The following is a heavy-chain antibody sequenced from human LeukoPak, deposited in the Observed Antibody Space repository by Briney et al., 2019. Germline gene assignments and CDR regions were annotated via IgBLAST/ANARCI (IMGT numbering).Heavy chain of an antibody. CDR2: VRGSGGDT. D-gene: IGHD1-14*01. V-gene: IGHV3-23*01. Sequence: PGGSLRLSXTASGFIFSNYAMSWVRQAPGKGLEWVSEVRGSGGDTYYADSVKGRFTISRDNSKKMLYLQMSSLRAEDTAVYYCANLGANTRISGDYWGQGTLVTVSS. CDR1: GFIFSNYA. CDR3: ANLGANTRISGDY. J-gene: IGHJ4*02.